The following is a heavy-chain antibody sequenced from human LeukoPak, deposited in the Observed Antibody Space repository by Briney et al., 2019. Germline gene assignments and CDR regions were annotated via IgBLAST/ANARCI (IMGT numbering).Heavy chain of an antibody. CDR3: AREKVVIAATHYYGMDV. J-gene: IGHJ6*02. V-gene: IGHV6-1*01. CDR2: TYYRSKWYN. CDR1: GDRVSTNNAA. D-gene: IGHD2-15*01. Sequence: SRTLSLTFAISGDRVSTNNAAWSWIRQSPARGLEWLGSTYYRSKWYNYYAGSVKSRIIFNPDTSKNQFSLQLNSVTPEDTAAYYCAREKVVIAATHYYGMDVWGQGTTVTVSS.